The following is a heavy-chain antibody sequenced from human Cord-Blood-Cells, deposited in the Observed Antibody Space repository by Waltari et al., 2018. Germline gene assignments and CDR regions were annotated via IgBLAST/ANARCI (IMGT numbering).Heavy chain of an antibody. CDR1: GLPFSSSS. CDR2: ISSSSSHI. CDR3: ARGTGDYYYYYGMDV. V-gene: IGHV3-21*01. J-gene: IGHJ6*02. D-gene: IGHD7-27*01. Sequence: EVQLVESGGGLVKPGGSLRLSCAASGLPFSSSSMNWVRQAPGKGLEWVSSISSSSSHIYYADSVKGRFTISRDNAKNSLYLQMNSLRAEDTAVYYCARGTGDYYYYYGMDVWGQGTTVTVSS.